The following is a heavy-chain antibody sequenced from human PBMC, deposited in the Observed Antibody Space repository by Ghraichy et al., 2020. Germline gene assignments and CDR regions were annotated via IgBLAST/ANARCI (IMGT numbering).Heavy chain of an antibody. V-gene: IGHV3-23*01. CDR3: AKDVSYYYDSSGYQKD. J-gene: IGHJ4*02. CDR2: ISGSGGST. CDR1: GFTFSSYA. Sequence: SLNISCAASGFTFSSYAMSWVRQAPGKGLEWVSAISGSGGSTYYADSVKGRFTISRDNSKNTLYLQMNSLRAEDTAVYYCAKDVSYYYDSSGYQKDWGQGTLVTVSS. D-gene: IGHD3-22*01.